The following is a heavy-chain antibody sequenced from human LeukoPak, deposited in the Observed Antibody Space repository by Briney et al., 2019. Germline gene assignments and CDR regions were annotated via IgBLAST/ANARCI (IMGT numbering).Heavy chain of an antibody. CDR3: ARVGGDISVYYGMDV. Sequence: GGSLRPSCAASGFTFSSYWMSWVRQAPGKGLEWVANIKQDGSEKYYVDSVKGRFTISRDNAKNSLYLQMNSLRAEDTAVYYCARVGGDISVYYGMDVWGQGTTVTVSS. CDR2: IKQDGSEK. J-gene: IGHJ6*02. CDR1: GFTFSSYW. D-gene: IGHD3-3*02. V-gene: IGHV3-7*01.